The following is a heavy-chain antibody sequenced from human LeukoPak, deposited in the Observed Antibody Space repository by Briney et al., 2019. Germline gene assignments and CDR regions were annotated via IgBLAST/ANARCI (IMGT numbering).Heavy chain of an antibody. Sequence: GGSLRLSCAASGFTFSSYAMSWVRQAPGKGLEWVSAISGSGGSTYYADSVKGRFTISRDNSKNTLYLQMNSLRAEDTAVYYCAKNSSGASSHFAYGAQEPWVTVPS. V-gene: IGHV3-23*01. D-gene: IGHD2-2*01. CDR1: GFTFSSYA. CDR3: AKNSSGASSHFAY. J-gene: IGHJ4*01. CDR2: ISGSGGST.